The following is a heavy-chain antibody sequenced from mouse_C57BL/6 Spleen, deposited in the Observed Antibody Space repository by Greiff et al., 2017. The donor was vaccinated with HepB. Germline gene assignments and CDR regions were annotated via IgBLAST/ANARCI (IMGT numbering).Heavy chain of an antibody. Sequence: EVKLVESGGGLVQPGGSLSLSCAASGFTFTDYYMSWVRQPPGKALEWLGFIRNKANGYTTEYSASVKGRFTISRDNSQSILYLQMNALRAEDSATYYCARWELTGLYYYAMDYWGQGTSVTVSS. J-gene: IGHJ4*01. D-gene: IGHD4-1*01. CDR2: IRNKANGYTT. V-gene: IGHV7-3*01. CDR1: GFTFTDYY. CDR3: ARWELTGLYYYAMDY.